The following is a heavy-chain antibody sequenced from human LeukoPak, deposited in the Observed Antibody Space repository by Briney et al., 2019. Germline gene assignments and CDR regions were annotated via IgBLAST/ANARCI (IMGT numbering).Heavy chain of an antibody. CDR1: GYSFTSYD. V-gene: IGHV1-8*01. CDR3: ARVQRVKFQLKYYFDY. D-gene: IGHD1-1*01. Sequence: GASVKVSCKASGYSFTSYDIHWVRQATGQGLEWMGWMNPNSGNTGYAQKFQGRVTMTRSTSISTAYMELSSLRSEDTAVYYRARVQRVKFQLKYYFDYWGQGTLVTVSS. J-gene: IGHJ4*02. CDR2: MNPNSGNT.